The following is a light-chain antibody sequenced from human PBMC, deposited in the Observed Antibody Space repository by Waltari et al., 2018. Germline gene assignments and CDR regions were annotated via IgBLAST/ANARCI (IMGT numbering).Light chain of an antibody. CDR2: KAS. CDR1: QYVKNN. V-gene: IGKV1-5*03. J-gene: IGKJ4*01. Sequence: DIQMTQSPSTLPASVGARVTITCRASQYVKNNLAWFQHKPGKAPKVLLHKASRLESGVPSRFSDTGFGTEFILSISSLQPDDFATYYCQEYDRLPITFGGWTKVEIK. CDR3: QEYDRLPIT.